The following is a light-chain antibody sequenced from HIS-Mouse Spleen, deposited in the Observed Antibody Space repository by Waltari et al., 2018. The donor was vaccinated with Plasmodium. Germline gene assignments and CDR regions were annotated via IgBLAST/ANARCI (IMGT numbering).Light chain of an antibody. CDR3: SSYAGSNNLV. CDR2: EVS. Sequence: QSALTQPPSASGSPGQSVTISCTGTSRDVGGYNYFHWYQQHPGKAPKLMIYEVSTRPSGVPDRFSGSKSGNTASLTVSGLQAEDEADYYCSSYAGSNNLVFGGGTKLTVL. J-gene: IGLJ2*01. CDR1: SRDVGGYNY. V-gene: IGLV2-8*01.